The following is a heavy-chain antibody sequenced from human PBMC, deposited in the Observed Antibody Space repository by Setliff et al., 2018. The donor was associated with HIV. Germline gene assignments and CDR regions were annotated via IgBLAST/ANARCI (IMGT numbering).Heavy chain of an antibody. CDR3: AKESGSYYFDS. CDR1: GFPFSIYA. D-gene: IGHD1-26*01. CDR2: ISGSGGDT. V-gene: IGHV3-23*01. Sequence: GGSLRLSCASSGFPFSIYAMTWVRQAPGQGLECVAVISGSGGDTYYADSVKGRFVTSRDNAKNSRYLQMNSLRAEDTALYSCAKESGSYYFDSWGQGTPFTVSS. J-gene: IGHJ4*02.